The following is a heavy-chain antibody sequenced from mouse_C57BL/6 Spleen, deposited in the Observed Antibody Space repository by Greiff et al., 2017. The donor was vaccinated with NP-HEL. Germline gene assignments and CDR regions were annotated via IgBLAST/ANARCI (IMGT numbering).Heavy chain of an antibody. CDR3: ARNYYYGSSYRDAMDY. J-gene: IGHJ4*01. Sequence: VQLQQSGPELVKPGASVKISCKASGYTFTDYYMNWVKQSHGKSLEWIGDINPNNGGTSYNQKFKGKATLTVDKSSSTAYMELRSLTSEDSAVYYCARNYYYGSSYRDAMDYWGQGTSVTVSS. CDR2: INPNNGGT. V-gene: IGHV1-26*01. D-gene: IGHD1-1*01. CDR1: GYTFTDYY.